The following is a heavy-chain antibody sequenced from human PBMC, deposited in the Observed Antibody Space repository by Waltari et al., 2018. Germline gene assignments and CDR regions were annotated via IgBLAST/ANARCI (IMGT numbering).Heavy chain of an antibody. J-gene: IGHJ4*02. Sequence: QVQLQQWGAGLLKPSETLSLTCAVYGGSFSGYYWSWIRQPPGKGLEWIGEINHSGSTNYNPSLKSRVTISVDTSKNQFSLKLSSVTAADTAVYYCARVSGIAAAVDYGGQGTLVTVSS. CDR2: INHSGST. V-gene: IGHV4-34*01. CDR3: ARVSGIAAAVDY. CDR1: GGSFSGYY. D-gene: IGHD6-13*01.